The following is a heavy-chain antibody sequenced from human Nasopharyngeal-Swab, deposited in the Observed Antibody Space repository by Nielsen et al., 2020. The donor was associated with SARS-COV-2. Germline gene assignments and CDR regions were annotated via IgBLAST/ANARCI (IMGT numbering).Heavy chain of an antibody. D-gene: IGHD1-1*01. Sequence: GESLKISCAASGFTFSNYGLHWVRLAPGKGLEWLAVISYDGSNKYYAESVKGRFTISRDNSKNTLYLQMNSLRAEDTAVYYCARDWTTGTTHYFDYWGQGTLVTVSS. J-gene: IGHJ4*02. CDR3: ARDWTTGTTHYFDY. CDR2: ISYDGSNK. V-gene: IGHV3-30*03. CDR1: GFTFSNYG.